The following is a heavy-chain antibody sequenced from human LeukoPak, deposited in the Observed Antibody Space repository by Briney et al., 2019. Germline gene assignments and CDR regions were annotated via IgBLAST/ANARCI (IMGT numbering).Heavy chain of an antibody. CDR1: GFKFTDYP. J-gene: IGHJ4*02. D-gene: IGHD2-15*01. V-gene: IGHV3-48*04. Sequence: PGGSLRLSCATSGFKFTDYPMNWVRQAPGKGLEWVSYISSSGSTIYYADSVKGRFTISRDNAKNSLYLQMSSLRAEDTAVYYCARDLCSGGSCSDYWGQGTLVTVSS. CDR3: ARDLCSGGSCSDY. CDR2: ISSSGSTI.